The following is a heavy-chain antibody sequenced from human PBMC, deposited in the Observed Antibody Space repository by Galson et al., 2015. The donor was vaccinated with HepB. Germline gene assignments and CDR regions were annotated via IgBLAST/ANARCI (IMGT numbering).Heavy chain of an antibody. D-gene: IGHD6-13*01. V-gene: IGHV1-24*01. CDR1: GGTFSSYA. CDR2: FDPEDGET. Sequence: SVKVSCKASGGTFSSYAISWVRQAPGQGLEWMGGFDPEDGETIYAQKFQGRVTMTEDTSTDTAYMELSSLRSEDTAVYYCATDRPSIAAAGTDDAFDIWGQGTMVTVSS. J-gene: IGHJ3*02. CDR3: ATDRPSIAAAGTDDAFDI.